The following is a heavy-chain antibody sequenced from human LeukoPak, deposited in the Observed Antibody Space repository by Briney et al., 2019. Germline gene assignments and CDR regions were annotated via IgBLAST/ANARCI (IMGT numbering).Heavy chain of an antibody. J-gene: IGHJ4*02. V-gene: IGHV3-9*01. D-gene: IGHD3-22*01. CDR1: GFTFDDYA. CDR2: ISWNSGSI. CDR3: AKDRRRYDSSGYYLFDY. Sequence: PGRSLRLSCAASGFTFDDYAMHWVRQAPGKGLEWVSGISWNSGSIGYADSVKGRFTISRDNAKNSPYLQMNSLRAEDTALYYCAKDRRRYDSSGYYLFDYWGQGTLVTVSS.